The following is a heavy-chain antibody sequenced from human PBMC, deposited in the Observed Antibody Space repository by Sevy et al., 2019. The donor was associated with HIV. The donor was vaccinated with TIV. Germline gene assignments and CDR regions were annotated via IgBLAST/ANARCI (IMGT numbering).Heavy chain of an antibody. J-gene: IGHJ5*02. V-gene: IGHV3-48*03. CDR1: GFTFSSYE. CDR3: ARDNAYYDKGIDP. Sequence: GGSLRLSCEASGFTFSSYEMNWVRQAPGKGLEWVSYISSSGNTIYYADSVKGRFTISRDNAKNSLYLQMNSLRAEDTALYYCARDNAYYDKGIDPWGQGTLVTVSS. D-gene: IGHD3-22*01. CDR2: ISSSGNTI.